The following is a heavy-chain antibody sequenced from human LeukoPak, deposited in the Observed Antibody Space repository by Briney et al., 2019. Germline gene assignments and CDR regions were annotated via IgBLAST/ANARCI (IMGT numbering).Heavy chain of an antibody. Sequence: GASVKVSCKASGYTFTSYYMHWVRQAPGQGLEWMGIINPSGVSTSYAQKFQGRVTMTRDTSTSTVYMEPSSLRSEDTAVYYCARDLFTAMGDVSYYYYGMDVWGQGTTVTVSS. CDR3: ARDLFTAMGDVSYYYYGMDV. J-gene: IGHJ6*02. V-gene: IGHV1-46*01. CDR1: GYTFTSYY. CDR2: INPSGVST. D-gene: IGHD5-18*01.